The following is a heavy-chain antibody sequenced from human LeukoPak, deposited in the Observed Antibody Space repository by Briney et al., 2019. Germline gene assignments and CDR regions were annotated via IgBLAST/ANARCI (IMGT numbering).Heavy chain of an antibody. CDR3: ARDLIQLWLRGFIGY. J-gene: IGHJ4*02. Sequence: GGSLRLSCAASAFIFSNYGMHWVRRAPGKGLEWVAFIRYDGSNKSYADSVKGRFTISRDNSKNTLYLQMNSLRAEDTAVYYCARDLIQLWLRGFIGYWGQGTLVTVSS. CDR2: IRYDGSNK. V-gene: IGHV3-30*02. CDR1: AFIFSNYG. D-gene: IGHD5-18*01.